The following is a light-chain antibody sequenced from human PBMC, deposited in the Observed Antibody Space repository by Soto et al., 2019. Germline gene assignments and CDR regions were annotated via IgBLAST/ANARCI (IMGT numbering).Light chain of an antibody. Sequence: QSALTQPASVSGSPRQSITISCTGTSSDVGSYNLVSWYQQHPGTAPKLMIYEDNKRASGVSNRFSGSTSGITASLTISVLQAEDEADYYCCSYAGSSTWVFGGGTKLTVL. V-gene: IGLV2-23*01. CDR3: CSYAGSSTWV. J-gene: IGLJ3*02. CDR2: EDN. CDR1: SSDVGSYNL.